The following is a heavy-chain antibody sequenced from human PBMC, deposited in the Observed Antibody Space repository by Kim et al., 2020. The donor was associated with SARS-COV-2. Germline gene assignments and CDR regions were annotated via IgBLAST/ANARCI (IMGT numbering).Heavy chain of an antibody. D-gene: IGHD4-4*01. CDR1: GFTFSSYA. J-gene: IGHJ4*02. CDR2: ISGSGVST. CDR3: ANSGAALYSNYGYFDY. Sequence: GGSLRLSCAASGFTFSSYAMSWVRQAPGKGLEWVSAISGSGVSTYYADSVKGRFTISRDNSKNTLYLQMNSLRAEDTAVYYCANSGAALYSNYGYFDYWGQGTLVHVSS. V-gene: IGHV3-23*01.